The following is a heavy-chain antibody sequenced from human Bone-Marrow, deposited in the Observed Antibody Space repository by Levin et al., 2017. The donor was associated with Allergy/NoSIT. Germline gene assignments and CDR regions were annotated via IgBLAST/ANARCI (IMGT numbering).Heavy chain of an antibody. Sequence: QSGGSLRLSCATSGFRFSGSAMYWVRQASGKGLEWVGRIRTRGRDYATAYAASVQGRFTISRDDSKDTVYLHMNSLKTEDTALYFCTRNLSPDYYDSSAEPLDYWGHGTLVTVSS. J-gene: IGHJ4*01. D-gene: IGHD3-22*01. CDR3: TRNLSPDYYDSSAEPLDY. V-gene: IGHV3-73*01. CDR2: IRTRGRDYAT. CDR1: GFRFSGSA.